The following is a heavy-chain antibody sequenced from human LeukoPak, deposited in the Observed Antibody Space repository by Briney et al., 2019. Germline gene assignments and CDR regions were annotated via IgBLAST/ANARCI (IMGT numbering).Heavy chain of an antibody. J-gene: IGHJ3*02. D-gene: IGHD4/OR15-4a*01. CDR3: ARDRLGDSGATPDI. V-gene: IGHV1-46*01. CDR2: INPSGGST. CDR1: GYTFTSYY. Sequence: ASVKVSCKASGYTFTSYYMHWVRQAPGQGVEWMGIINPSGGSTSYAQKFQRRVTITTDTSTSTVYLELSSLRSEDTAVYYCARDRLGDSGATPDIWGQGTMVTVSS.